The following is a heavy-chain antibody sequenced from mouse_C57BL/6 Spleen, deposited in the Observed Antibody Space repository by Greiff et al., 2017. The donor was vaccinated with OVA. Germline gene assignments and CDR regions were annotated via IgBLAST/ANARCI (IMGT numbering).Heavy chain of an antibody. CDR2: IDPETGGT. CDR3: TRSGSNYGYFDY. Sequence: QVQLQQSGAELVRPGASVTLSCKASGYTFTDYEMHWVKQTPVHGLEWIGAIDPETGGTAYNQKFKGKAILTADKSSSTAYMELRSLTSEDSAVYYCTRSGSNYGYFDYWGQGTTLTVSS. J-gene: IGHJ2*01. CDR1: GYTFTDYE. D-gene: IGHD2-5*01. V-gene: IGHV1-15*01.